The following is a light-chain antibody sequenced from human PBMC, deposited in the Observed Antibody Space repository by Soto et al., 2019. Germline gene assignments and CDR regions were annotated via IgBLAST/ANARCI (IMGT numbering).Light chain of an antibody. CDR3: QSYDATNQV. CDR2: EDN. Sequence: NFMLTQPHSVSESPGKTVIISCTRSSGSIASNYVQWYQQRPGSSPTTVIYEDNQRPSGVHDRFSGSIDSSSNSASLTISGLETEDEADYYCQSYDATNQVFGGGTQLTVL. V-gene: IGLV6-57*01. J-gene: IGLJ3*02. CDR1: SGSIASNY.